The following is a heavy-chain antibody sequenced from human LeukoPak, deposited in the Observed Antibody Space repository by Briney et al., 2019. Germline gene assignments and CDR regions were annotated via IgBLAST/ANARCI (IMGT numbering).Heavy chain of an antibody. CDR2: INHSGST. CDR1: GGSFSGYY. CDR3: ARDHEIGDILTGIAFDI. D-gene: IGHD3-9*01. J-gene: IGHJ3*02. V-gene: IGHV4-34*01. Sequence: SETLSLTCAVYGGSFSGYYWSWIRQPPGKGLEWIGEINHSGSTNYNPSLKSRVTISVDTSKNQFSLKLSSVTAADTAVYYCARDHEIGDILTGIAFDIWGQGTMVTVSS.